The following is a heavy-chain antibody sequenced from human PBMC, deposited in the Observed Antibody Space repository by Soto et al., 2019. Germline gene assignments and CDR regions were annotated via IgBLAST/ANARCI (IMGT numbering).Heavy chain of an antibody. Sequence: QVQLVQSGAEVKKPGSSVKISCKASGGNFRSNALSWVRQAPGQGLEWMGRIIPIFGIANYAQRFQGRVTITADESTGTAYMELSSLRSEDTAVYYCARVGEYCGGACPQYFQHWGQGTLVTVSS. J-gene: IGHJ1*01. V-gene: IGHV1-69*15. D-gene: IGHD2-21*02. CDR2: IIPIFGIA. CDR1: GGNFRSNA. CDR3: ARVGEYCGGACPQYFQH.